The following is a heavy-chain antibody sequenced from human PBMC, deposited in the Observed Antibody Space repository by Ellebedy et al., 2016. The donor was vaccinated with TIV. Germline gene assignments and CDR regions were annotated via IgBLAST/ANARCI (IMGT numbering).Heavy chain of an antibody. J-gene: IGHJ3*02. CDR1: GFTFSSYS. CDR3: ARDQYYYHNSGYYYVALDAFDI. Sequence: GGSLRLSXAASGFTFSSYSMNWVRQAPGKGLEWVSYINSRSSTIYYADSVKGRFTVSRDNAKNSLYLQMNSLRDEDTAVYYCARDQYYYHNSGYYYVALDAFDIWGQGTMVTVSS. D-gene: IGHD3-22*01. CDR2: INSRSSTI. V-gene: IGHV3-48*02.